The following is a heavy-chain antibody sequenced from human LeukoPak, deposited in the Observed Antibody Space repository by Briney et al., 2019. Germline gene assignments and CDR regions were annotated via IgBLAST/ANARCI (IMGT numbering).Heavy chain of an antibody. D-gene: IGHD3-10*01. CDR1: GGSISSGGYY. CDR3: ARGVPFGETSYYFDY. J-gene: IGHJ4*02. Sequence: PSETLSLTCTVSGGSISSGGYYWSWIRQHPGKGLEWIGYIYYSGSTYYNPSLKSRVTISVDTSKNQFSLKLSSVTAADTAVYYCARGVPFGETSYYFDYWGQGTLVTVSS. V-gene: IGHV4-31*03. CDR2: IYYSGST.